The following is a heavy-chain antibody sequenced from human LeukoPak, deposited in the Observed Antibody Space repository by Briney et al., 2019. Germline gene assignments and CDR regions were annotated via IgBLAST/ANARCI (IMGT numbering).Heavy chain of an antibody. V-gene: IGHV3-11*01. CDR2: ISSSGSTI. CDR1: GFTFSDYY. Sequence: GGSLRLSCAASGFTFSDYYMSWIRQAPGKGLEWVSYISSSGSTIYYADSVKGRSTISRDNAKNSLYLQMNSLRAEDTAVYYCARDYLREASSDYWGQGTLVTVSS. D-gene: IGHD1-26*01. CDR3: ARDYLREASSDY. J-gene: IGHJ4*02.